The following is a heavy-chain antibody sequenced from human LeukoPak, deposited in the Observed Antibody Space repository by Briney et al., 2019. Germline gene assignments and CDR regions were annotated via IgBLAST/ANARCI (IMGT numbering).Heavy chain of an antibody. D-gene: IGHD1-26*01. CDR3: AGGAKWAYYFDY. J-gene: IGHJ4*02. CDR2: INGDESST. Sequence: GGSLRLSCAASALTFNTYWMHWVRQVPGRGLEWVSRINGDESSTNYADSVKGRFTISRDNAKDTLYLHMNSLTAEDTAVYYCAGGAKWAYYFDYWGQGTLVTVSS. CDR1: ALTFNTYW. V-gene: IGHV3-74*01.